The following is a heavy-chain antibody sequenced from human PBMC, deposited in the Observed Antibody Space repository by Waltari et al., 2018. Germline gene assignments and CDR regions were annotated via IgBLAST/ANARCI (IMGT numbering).Heavy chain of an antibody. CDR1: GGSISRGSYY. Sequence: QVQLQESGPGLVKPSHTLSLPCTVSGGSISRGSYYWSWIRQPAGKGLEWIGYIYTSGSTNYNPSLKSRVTISVDTSKNQFSLKLSSVTAADTAVYYCARDGAPDIWGQGTMVTVSS. J-gene: IGHJ3*02. CDR3: ARDGAPDI. D-gene: IGHD1-26*01. CDR2: IYTSGST. V-gene: IGHV4-61*09.